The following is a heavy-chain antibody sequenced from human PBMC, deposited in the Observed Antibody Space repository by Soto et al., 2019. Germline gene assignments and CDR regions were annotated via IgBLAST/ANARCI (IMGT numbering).Heavy chain of an antibody. V-gene: IGHV1-69*06. D-gene: IGHD5-18*01. CDR3: AGFGYSRGYAY. CDR2: IIPLLGTV. J-gene: IGHJ4*02. Sequence: QVQLVQSGAEVKKPGSSVKVSCKASGVTSSSYVISWVRQAPGEGLEWMGDIIPLLGTVNYAQKFRCRVTITADRSTTTAYMDLSSLKSEDTAVYYCAGFGYSRGYAYWGQGTLVTVSS. CDR1: GVTSSSYV.